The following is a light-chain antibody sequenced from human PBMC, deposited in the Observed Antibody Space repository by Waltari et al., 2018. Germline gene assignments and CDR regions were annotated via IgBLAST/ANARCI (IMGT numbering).Light chain of an antibody. J-gene: IGLJ1*01. CDR1: ELPRKY. Sequence: SYELTQPPSVSVSPGQTARITCSGHELPRKYAYWFQQKSGQAPRLVIYEDTKRPSGIPERFSGSSSGTVATLTITGAQVDDDADYYCYSSDSTGLRVFGGGTTVVVL. CDR2: EDT. CDR3: YSSDSTGLRV. V-gene: IGLV3-10*01.